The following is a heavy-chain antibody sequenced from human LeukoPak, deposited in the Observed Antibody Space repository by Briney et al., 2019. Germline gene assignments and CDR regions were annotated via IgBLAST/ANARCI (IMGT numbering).Heavy chain of an antibody. Sequence: GGSLRLSCAASGFIFYNAWLDWVRQAPGKGLEWVGRIKSKTDGGNADYPAPVKGRFTISRDNSKNTLYLQMNSLRAEDTAVYYCARDFGWLSGFDKWGEGTLVTVSS. D-gene: IGHD3-9*01. CDR3: ARDFGWLSGFDK. J-gene: IGHJ4*02. CDR1: GFIFYNAW. V-gene: IGHV3-15*01. CDR2: IKSKTDGGNA.